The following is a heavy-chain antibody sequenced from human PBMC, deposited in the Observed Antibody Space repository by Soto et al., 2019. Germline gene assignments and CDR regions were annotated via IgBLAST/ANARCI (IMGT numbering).Heavy chain of an antibody. Sequence: EVQLLESGGGLVQPGGSLRLSCAASGFTFSSYAMSWVRQAPGKGLXXVSAISGSGDSTYYADSVKGRFTISRDNSKNTLYLQMRSLRAEDTAVYYCAKDMRCSGGSCYSDFDYWGQGTLVTVSS. V-gene: IGHV3-23*01. D-gene: IGHD2-15*01. CDR1: GFTFSSYA. J-gene: IGHJ4*02. CDR2: ISGSGDST. CDR3: AKDMRCSGGSCYSDFDY.